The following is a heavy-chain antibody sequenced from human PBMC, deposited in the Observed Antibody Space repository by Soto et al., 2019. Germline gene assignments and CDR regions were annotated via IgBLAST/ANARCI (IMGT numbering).Heavy chain of an antibody. Sequence: QVQLQQWGAGLLNPWEPRSLTSPFLGGPLVVSSWTGIRQPPGTGLEWIGEINHSGSTTYNPSLKSRVTISVDTSKNQFSLKLTSVTAADTAVYYCARDKITGLFDYWGQGTLVTVSS. V-gene: IGHV4-34*01. CDR3: ARDKITGLFDY. CDR1: GGPLVVSS. CDR2: INHSGST. D-gene: IGHD2-8*02. J-gene: IGHJ4*02.